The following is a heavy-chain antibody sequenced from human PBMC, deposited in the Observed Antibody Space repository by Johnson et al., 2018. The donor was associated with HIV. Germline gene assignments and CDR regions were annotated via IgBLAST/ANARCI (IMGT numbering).Heavy chain of an antibody. V-gene: IGHV3-30-3*01. CDR1: GFTFSNYA. CDR3: AKDPSVYISMIELSRGAFDI. Sequence: VQLVESGGGVVQPRRSLRLSCAASGFTFSNYAMNWVRQAPGKGLEWVAVISYDGSNKYYADSVKGRFTISRDNSKNMLYLQVNSLRVDDTAVYYCAKDPSVYISMIELSRGAFDIWGQGTKVTVSS. J-gene: IGHJ3*02. D-gene: IGHD3-22*01. CDR2: ISYDGSNK.